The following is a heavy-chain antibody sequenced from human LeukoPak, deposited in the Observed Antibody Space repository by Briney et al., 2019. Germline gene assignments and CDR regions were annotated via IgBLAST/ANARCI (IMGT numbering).Heavy chain of an antibody. D-gene: IGHD1-1*01. V-gene: IGHV4-39*01. J-gene: IGHJ4*02. CDR2: IYYSGST. CDR1: GGSISSSSYY. CDR3: ARSRRVRIKETDFDY. Sequence: SETLSLTCTVSGGSISSSSYYWGWIRQPPGKGLEWIGSIYYSGSTYYNPPLKSRVTISVDTSKNQFSLKLSSVTAADTAVYYCARSRRVRIKETDFDYWGQGTLVTVSS.